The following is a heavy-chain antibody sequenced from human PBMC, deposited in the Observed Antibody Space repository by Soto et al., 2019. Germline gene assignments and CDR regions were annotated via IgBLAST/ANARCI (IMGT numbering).Heavy chain of an antibody. V-gene: IGHV1-18*01. CDR3: ARDPYHVLMVNAPNLYGMDV. D-gene: IGHD2-8*01. Sequence: ASVNASLKASGSSFTAYYISWVRQAPGQGLEWMGRISTYNGNTNYPQSLQGRLTMTTDTSTTTAYMELRSLRSDDTAVYYCARDPYHVLMVNAPNLYGMDVWGQGTTVTVS. CDR1: GSSFTAYY. CDR2: ISTYNGNT. J-gene: IGHJ6*02.